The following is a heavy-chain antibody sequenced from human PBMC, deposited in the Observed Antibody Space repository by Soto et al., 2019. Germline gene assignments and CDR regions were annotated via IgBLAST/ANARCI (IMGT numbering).Heavy chain of an antibody. CDR1: GFTFSTYA. Sequence: GGSLRLSCAASGFTFSTYAMSWVRQAPGKGLEWVSTISGSGGTTYYADSVKGRFTISRDNSKNTLYLQMNSLRAEDTAVYYCAKDSIPRAARPISFDYWGQGTLVTVSS. D-gene: IGHD6-6*01. CDR2: ISGSGGTT. J-gene: IGHJ4*02. V-gene: IGHV3-23*01. CDR3: AKDSIPRAARPISFDY.